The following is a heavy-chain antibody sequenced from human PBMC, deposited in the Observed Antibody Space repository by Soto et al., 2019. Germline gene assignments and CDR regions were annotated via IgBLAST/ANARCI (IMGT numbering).Heavy chain of an antibody. CDR2: ISPDGSST. V-gene: IGHV3-74*01. CDR3: ATKTVGTGCIGV. CDR1: GLTFSNHW. D-gene: IGHD2-8*02. J-gene: IGHJ6*02. Sequence: EVQLVESGGGLVQPGGSLRLSCAASGLTFSNHWMQWVRQVPGKGLMWVSRISPDGSSTSYGDSVKGRFTISRDNAENTLHLQMNSLRAEDTAIYYCATKTVGTGCIGVWGQGTTVTVFS.